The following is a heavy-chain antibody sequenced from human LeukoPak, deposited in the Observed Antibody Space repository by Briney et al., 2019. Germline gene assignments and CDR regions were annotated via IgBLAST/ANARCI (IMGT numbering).Heavy chain of an antibody. CDR1: GFTVSSNY. Sequence: TGGSLRLSCAASGFTVSSNYMSWVRQAPGKGLEWVSVIYSGGSTYYADSVKGRFTISGDNSKNTLYLQMNSLRAEDTAVYYCARDNYYDSSGYYRDWGQGTLVTVSS. CDR2: IYSGGST. V-gene: IGHV3-66*01. J-gene: IGHJ4*02. D-gene: IGHD3-22*01. CDR3: ARDNYYDSSGYYRD.